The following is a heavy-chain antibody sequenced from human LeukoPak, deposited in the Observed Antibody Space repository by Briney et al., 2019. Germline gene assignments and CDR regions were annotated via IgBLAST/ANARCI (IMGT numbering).Heavy chain of an antibody. CDR1: GFRFVSYS. Sequence: GGSLRLSCAASGFRFVSYSMNWVRQAPGRGLEWISYISSSSSFIHYADSVKGRFTISRDNAKNSLYLQMNSLTDEDAAVFYCARDQYDTWSRRGNFDSWGQGTLVIVSS. CDR2: ISSSSSFI. V-gene: IGHV3-21*05. CDR3: ARDQYDTWSRRGNFDS. J-gene: IGHJ4*02. D-gene: IGHD3-3*01.